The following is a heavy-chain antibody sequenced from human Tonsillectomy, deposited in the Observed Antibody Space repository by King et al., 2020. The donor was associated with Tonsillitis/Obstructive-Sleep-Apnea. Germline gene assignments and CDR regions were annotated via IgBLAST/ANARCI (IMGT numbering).Heavy chain of an antibody. Sequence: QLVQSGGGLVKPGGSLRLSCAASGFTFSSYSMNWVRQAPGKGLEWVSSISSSSSYIYYADSVKGRFTISRDNAKNSLYLQMNSLRAEDTAVYYCARVRQYDYIWGSYLHDAFDIWGQGTMVTVS. J-gene: IGHJ3*02. V-gene: IGHV3-21*01. CDR2: ISSSSSYI. CDR3: ARVRQYDYIWGSYLHDAFDI. CDR1: GFTFSSYS. D-gene: IGHD3-16*02.